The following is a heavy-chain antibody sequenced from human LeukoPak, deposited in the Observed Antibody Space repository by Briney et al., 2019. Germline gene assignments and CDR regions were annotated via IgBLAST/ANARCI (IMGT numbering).Heavy chain of an antibody. CDR1: GGSISSGDYS. Sequence: TLSLTCAVSGGSISSGDYSWSWIRQPPGKGLEWIGYIYHSGSTYYNPSLKSRVTISVDRSKNQFSLKLSSVTAADTAVYYCARVKWRCSSTSCPTFDYWGQGTLVTVSS. D-gene: IGHD2-2*01. CDR2: IYHSGST. J-gene: IGHJ4*02. CDR3: ARVKWRCSSTSCPTFDY. V-gene: IGHV4-30-2*01.